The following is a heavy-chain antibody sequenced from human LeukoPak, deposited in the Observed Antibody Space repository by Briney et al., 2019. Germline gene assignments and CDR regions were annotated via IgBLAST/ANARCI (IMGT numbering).Heavy chain of an antibody. Sequence: GGSLRLSCEASGFTFSTYGMHWVRQAPGKGLEWVAVISYDGSKKYYADSVKGRFTISRDNSKNTVYLQSNNLRAEDTAVYYCLAAAGTVYWGQGTLVTVSS. CDR3: LAAAGTVY. J-gene: IGHJ4*02. V-gene: IGHV3-30*03. D-gene: IGHD6-13*01. CDR2: ISYDGSKK. CDR1: GFTFSTYG.